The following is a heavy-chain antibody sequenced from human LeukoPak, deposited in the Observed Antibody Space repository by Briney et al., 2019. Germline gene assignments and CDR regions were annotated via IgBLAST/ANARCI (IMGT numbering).Heavy chain of an antibody. D-gene: IGHD1-26*01. CDR3: ARDASGGYDH. J-gene: IGHJ5*02. V-gene: IGHV3-7*05. CDR2: IKQDGSDE. Sequence: GGSLRLSCAASGFTFSGYWMSWVRQAPGKGLEWVANIKQDGSDEKYVDSVKGRFTVSKDNAKNSLYLQMNSLRAEDTALYYCARDASGGYDHWGQGTLVTVSS. CDR1: GFTFSGYW.